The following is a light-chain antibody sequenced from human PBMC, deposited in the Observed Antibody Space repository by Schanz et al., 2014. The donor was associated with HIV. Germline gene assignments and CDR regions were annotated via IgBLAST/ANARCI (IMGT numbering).Light chain of an antibody. CDR3: ATWDDSLSGV. V-gene: IGLV1-47*02. J-gene: IGLJ3*02. Sequence: QSVLTQPPSASGTPGQRVTISCSGSSSSIKMNAVNWYQHLPGMGPKLLIYATYNRPSGVPDRFSGSKSGTSASLAIIGLRSEDEAHYYCATWDDSLSGVFGGGTKLTVL. CDR2: ATY. CDR1: SSSIKMNA.